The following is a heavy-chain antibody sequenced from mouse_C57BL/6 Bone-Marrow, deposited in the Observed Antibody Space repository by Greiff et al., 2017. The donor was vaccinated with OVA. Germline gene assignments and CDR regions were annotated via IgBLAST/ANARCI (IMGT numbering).Heavy chain of an antibody. CDR1: GFTFTSYW. V-gene: IGHV1-64*01. CDR2: IHPNSGST. D-gene: IGHD2-3*01. CDR3: ARGVDGYYPAWFAY. Sequence: VQLQQPGAELVKPGASVKLSCKASGFTFTSYWMHWVKQRPGQGLEWIGMIHPNSGSTNYNEKFKSKATLTVDKSSSTAYMQLSSLTSEDSAVYNCARGVDGYYPAWFAYWGQGTLVTVSA. J-gene: IGHJ3*01.